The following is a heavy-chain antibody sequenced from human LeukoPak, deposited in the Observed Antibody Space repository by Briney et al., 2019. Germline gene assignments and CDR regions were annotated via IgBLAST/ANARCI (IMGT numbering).Heavy chain of an antibody. CDR3: ARTKYSSGWYYYYGMDV. D-gene: IGHD6-19*01. CDR2: SYYSGST. V-gene: IGHV4-39*01. Sequence: PSETLSLTCPVSGGSISSSSYYWGWIRQPPGKGLEWIGSSYYSGSTYYNPSLKSRVTISVDTSKNQFSLKLSSVTAADTAVYYCARTKYSSGWYYYYGMDVWGQGTTVTVSS. CDR1: GGSISSSSYY. J-gene: IGHJ6*02.